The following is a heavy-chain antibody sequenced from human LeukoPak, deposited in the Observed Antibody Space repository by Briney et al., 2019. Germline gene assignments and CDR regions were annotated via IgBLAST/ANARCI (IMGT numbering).Heavy chain of an antibody. CDR2: ISGRGDIT. Sequence: TGGSLRLSCAASGFPFSTYAMSWVRQAPGKGLEWVSAISGRGDITYFADSVKGRFTISRDNSKNTLYLQMNSLRAEDTAVYYCARDYGATIYWGQGTLVTVSS. J-gene: IGHJ4*02. CDR1: GFPFSTYA. CDR3: ARDYGATIY. V-gene: IGHV3-23*01. D-gene: IGHD5-12*01.